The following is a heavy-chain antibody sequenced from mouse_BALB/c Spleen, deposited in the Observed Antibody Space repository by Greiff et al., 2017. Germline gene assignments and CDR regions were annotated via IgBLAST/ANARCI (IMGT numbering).Heavy chain of an antibody. V-gene: IGHV5-4*02. D-gene: IGHD1-2*01. J-gene: IGHJ1*01. Sequence: EVKVVESGGGLVKPGGSLKLSCAASGFTFSDYYMYWVRQTPEKRLEWVATISDGGSYTYYPDSVKGRFTISRDNAKNNLYLQMSSLKSEDTAMYYCARVRFITTATSNWYFDVWGAGTTVTVSS. CDR3: ARVRFITTATSNWYFDV. CDR1: GFTFSDYY. CDR2: ISDGGSYT.